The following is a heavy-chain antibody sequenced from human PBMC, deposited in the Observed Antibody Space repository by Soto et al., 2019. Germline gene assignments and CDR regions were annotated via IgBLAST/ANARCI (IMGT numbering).Heavy chain of an antibody. CDR3: AGSVAGYYFDY. J-gene: IGHJ4*02. CDR1: GGSVSSGSYY. V-gene: IGHV4-61*01. Sequence: SETLSLTCTVSGGSVSSGSYYWSWIRQPPGKGLEWIGYIYYSGSTNYNPSLKSRVTISVDTSKNQFSLKLSSVTAADTAVYYCAGSVAGYYFDYWGQGTLVTVSS. D-gene: IGHD6-19*01. CDR2: IYYSGST.